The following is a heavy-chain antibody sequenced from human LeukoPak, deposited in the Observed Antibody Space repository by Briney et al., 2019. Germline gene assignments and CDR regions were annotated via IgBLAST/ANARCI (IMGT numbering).Heavy chain of an antibody. Sequence: SETLSLTCTVSGGSISSYYWSWIRQPPGKGLEWIGYIYYSGSTNYNPSLKSRVTISVDTSKNQFSLKLSSVTAADTAVYYCATNSRYCSGGSCPEDYWGQGTLVTVSS. CDR3: ATNSRYCSGGSCPEDY. CDR1: GGSISSYY. D-gene: IGHD2-15*01. J-gene: IGHJ4*02. V-gene: IGHV4-59*12. CDR2: IYYSGST.